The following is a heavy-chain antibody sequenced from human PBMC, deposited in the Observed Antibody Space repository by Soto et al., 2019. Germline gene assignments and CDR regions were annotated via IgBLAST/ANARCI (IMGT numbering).Heavy chain of an antibody. Sequence: VASVKVSCKASGYTFTSYAMHWVRQAPGQRLEWMGWINAGNGNTKYSQKFQGRVTITRDTSASTAYMELSSLRSEDTAVYYCARLRMPKYYFDYWGQGTLVTVSS. CDR3: ARLRMPKYYFDY. V-gene: IGHV1-3*01. D-gene: IGHD2-2*01. CDR2: INAGNGNT. CDR1: GYTFTSYA. J-gene: IGHJ4*02.